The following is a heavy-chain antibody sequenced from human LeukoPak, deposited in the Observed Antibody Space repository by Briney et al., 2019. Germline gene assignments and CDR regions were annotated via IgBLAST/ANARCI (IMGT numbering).Heavy chain of an antibody. CDR1: GYSISSGYY. CDR3: ARDGLAEGFDY. CDR2: IYHSGST. Sequence: SETLSLTCTVSGYSISSGYYWGWIRQPPGKGLEWIGSIYHSGSTNYNPSLKSRVTMSVDTSKNQFSLKLSSVTAADTAVYYCARDGLAEGFDYWGQGTLVTVSS. J-gene: IGHJ4*02. V-gene: IGHV4-38-2*02. D-gene: IGHD5-12*01.